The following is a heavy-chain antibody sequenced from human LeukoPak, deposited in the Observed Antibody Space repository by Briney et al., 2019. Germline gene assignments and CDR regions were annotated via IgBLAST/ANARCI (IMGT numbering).Heavy chain of an antibody. Sequence: ASVKVSCKASGYTFTSYYMHWVRQAPGQGLEWMGIINPSGGSTSYAQKFQGRVTMTTDTSTSTAYMELRSLRSDDTAVYYCARDDSSSWLLFDPWGQGTLVTVSS. D-gene: IGHD6-13*01. CDR2: INPSGGST. V-gene: IGHV1-46*01. CDR1: GYTFTSYY. J-gene: IGHJ5*02. CDR3: ARDDSSSWLLFDP.